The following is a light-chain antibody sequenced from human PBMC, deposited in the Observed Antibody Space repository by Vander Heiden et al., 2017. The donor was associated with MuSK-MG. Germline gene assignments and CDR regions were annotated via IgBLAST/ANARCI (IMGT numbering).Light chain of an antibody. CDR2: EDN. CDR3: QYCDRSRPVV. Sequence: NFMLTQPHSVSSSPGKTVTISCTRSSGSIASNFVQWYQQRPGSAPTTVIYEDNQRPSGVPERFSGSIDRSSTSESINRSGLKTEDEAYYDCQYCDRSRPVVFGGGTKLTVL. V-gene: IGLV6-57*03. CDR1: SGSIASNF. J-gene: IGLJ3*02.